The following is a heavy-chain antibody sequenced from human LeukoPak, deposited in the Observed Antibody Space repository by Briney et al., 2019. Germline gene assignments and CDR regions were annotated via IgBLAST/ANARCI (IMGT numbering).Heavy chain of an antibody. CDR2: ISGSGGST. CDR1: GFTFSSYA. CDR3: VPSGYSLFFDY. Sequence: GRSLRLSCAASGFTFSSYAMSWVRQAPGKGLEWVSAISGSGGSTYYADSVKGRFTISRDNSKNTLYLQMNSLRAEDTAVYYCVPSGYSLFFDYWGQGTLVTVSS. D-gene: IGHD3-22*01. V-gene: IGHV3-23*01. J-gene: IGHJ4*02.